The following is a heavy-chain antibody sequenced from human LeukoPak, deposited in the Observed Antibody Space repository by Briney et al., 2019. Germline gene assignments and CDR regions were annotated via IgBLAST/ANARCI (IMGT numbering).Heavy chain of an antibody. V-gene: IGHV4-31*03. J-gene: IGHJ2*01. CDR1: GGSISSGGYY. CDR3: ARYYGDFLGYFDL. D-gene: IGHD4-17*01. CDR2: IYYSGST. Sequence: SETLSLTCTVSGGSISSGGYYWSWIRQHPGKGLEWIGYIYYSGSTFYNPSLKSRVTIPIDTTENQFSLKLSSVTAADTAVYYCARYYGDFLGYFDLWGRGTLVTVSS.